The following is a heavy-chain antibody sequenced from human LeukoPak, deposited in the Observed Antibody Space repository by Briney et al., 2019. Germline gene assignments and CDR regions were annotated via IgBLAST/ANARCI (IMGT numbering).Heavy chain of an antibody. CDR2: INEDGSEK. J-gene: IGHJ4*02. D-gene: IGHD3-10*01. Sequence: GGSLRLSCAAAGSIFRNYWMGWVCQAPGKGLEWVANINEDGSEKYYVDSVKGRFIISRDNAKNSLYLQMNILRAEDTAVFYCLSGSGHCGQGALVTVSS. CDR1: GSIFRNYW. CDR3: LSGSGH. V-gene: IGHV3-7*01.